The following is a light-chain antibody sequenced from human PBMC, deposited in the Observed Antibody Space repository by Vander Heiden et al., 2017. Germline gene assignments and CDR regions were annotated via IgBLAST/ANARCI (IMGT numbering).Light chain of an antibody. CDR2: QDN. Sequence: YVLTQPPSVSVSPGQTASITCSGDKLGDKYACWYQQKPGQSPVRVIYQDNNRPSGIPERFSGSNSGNKATLTISGTQAMDEADDYCQAWDSSTWVFGGGTKLTVL. CDR1: KLGDKY. V-gene: IGLV3-1*01. CDR3: QAWDSSTWV. J-gene: IGLJ2*01.